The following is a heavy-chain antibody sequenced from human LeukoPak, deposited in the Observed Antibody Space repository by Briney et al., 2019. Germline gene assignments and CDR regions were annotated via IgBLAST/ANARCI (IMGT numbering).Heavy chain of an antibody. V-gene: IGHV3-53*01. D-gene: IGHD3-10*01. J-gene: IGHJ6*02. CDR1: GFTVSSNY. Sequence: PGGSLRLSCAASGFTVSSNYMSWVRQAPGKGLEWVSVIYSGGSTYYADSVKGRFTISRDNSKNTLYLQMNSLRAEDTAVYYCAREVPRGSMVRGHRYGMDVWGQGTTVTVSS. CDR3: AREVPRGSMVRGHRYGMDV. CDR2: IYSGGST.